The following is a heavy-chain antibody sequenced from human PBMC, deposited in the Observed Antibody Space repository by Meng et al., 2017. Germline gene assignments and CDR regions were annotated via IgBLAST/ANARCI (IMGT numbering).Heavy chain of an antibody. J-gene: IGHJ3*02. D-gene: IGHD2-21*02. Sequence: GESLKISCAASGFTFSSYAMSWVRQAPGKGLEWVSTISGSGGSTYYADSVKGRFTISRDNSKNTLYLQMNSLRAEDTAVYYCAAYCGGDCLGWWNAFDIWGQGTMVTV. V-gene: IGHV3-23*01. CDR3: AAYCGGDCLGWWNAFDI. CDR2: ISGSGGST. CDR1: GFTFSSYA.